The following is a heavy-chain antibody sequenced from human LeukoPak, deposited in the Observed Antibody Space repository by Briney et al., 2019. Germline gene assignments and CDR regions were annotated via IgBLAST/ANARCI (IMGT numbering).Heavy chain of an antibody. CDR2: ISSTSDVT. J-gene: IGHJ4*02. V-gene: IGHV3-23*01. Sequence: GGSLRLSCSASGFTFSGYAMSWVRQAPGKGLEWVSNISSTSDVTYHADSVKGRFTISRDNSKNTLYLQMSTLRVEDTAIYFCARDYTTRYFPYWGQGTLVTVSS. CDR3: ARDYTTRYFPY. D-gene: IGHD3-9*01. CDR1: GFTFSGYA.